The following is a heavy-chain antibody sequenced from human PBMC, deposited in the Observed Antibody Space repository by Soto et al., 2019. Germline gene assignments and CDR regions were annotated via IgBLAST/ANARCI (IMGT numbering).Heavy chain of an antibody. CDR2: ISGSGGST. V-gene: IGHV3-23*01. CDR1: GVTFSSYA. D-gene: IGHD3-22*01. J-gene: IGHJ5*02. Sequence: GGSLRLSCAASGVTFSSYAMSWVRQAPGKGLEWGSAISGSGGSTYYADSVKGRFTISRDNSKNTLYLQMNSLRAEDTAVSYSEKDTHGVVEDNWFDPWGQGTLVTVSS. CDR3: EKDTHGVVEDNWFDP.